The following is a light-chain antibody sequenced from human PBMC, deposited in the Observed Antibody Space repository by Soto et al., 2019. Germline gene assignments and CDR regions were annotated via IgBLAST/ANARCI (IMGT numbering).Light chain of an antibody. CDR2: DVS. CDR3: CSYAGSHTFM. J-gene: IGLJ3*02. Sequence: QSALTQPRSVSGSPGQSVTISCTGTSSDVGGYNYVSWYQQHPGKAPKLMIYDVSKRPSGVPDHFSGSKSGNTASLTISGFQAEDEADYYCCSYAGSHTFMFGGGTKLTVL. V-gene: IGLV2-11*01. CDR1: SSDVGGYNY.